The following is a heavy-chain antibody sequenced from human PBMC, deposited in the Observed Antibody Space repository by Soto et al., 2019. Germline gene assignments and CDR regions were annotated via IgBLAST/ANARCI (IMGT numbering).Heavy chain of an antibody. J-gene: IGHJ3*02. CDR2: IYHSGST. D-gene: IGHD3-22*01. V-gene: IGHV4-4*02. CDR1: GGSISSSYW. Sequence: QVQLQESGPGLVKPSGTLSLTCAVSGGSISSSYWWSWVRQPPGKGLEWIGEIYHSGSTNYNPSLKSRVTISVGKAKIEFARKLISVTAADTAVYYCARRYITMIVVVFDAFDIWGQGTMVTVSS. CDR3: ARRYITMIVVVFDAFDI.